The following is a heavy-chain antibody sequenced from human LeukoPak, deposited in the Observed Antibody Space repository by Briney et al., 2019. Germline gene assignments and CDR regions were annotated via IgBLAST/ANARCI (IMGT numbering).Heavy chain of an antibody. V-gene: IGHV3-7*01. Sequence: GGSLRLSCAASGFTFSSYWMSWVRQAPGKGLEWVANIKQDGSEKYYADSVKGRFTISRDNSKNTLYLQMNSLRAEDTAVYYCAKDLSRYCSGGRCYPFDYWGQGTLVTVSS. J-gene: IGHJ4*02. D-gene: IGHD2-15*01. CDR2: IKQDGSEK. CDR1: GFTFSSYW. CDR3: AKDLSRYCSGGRCYPFDY.